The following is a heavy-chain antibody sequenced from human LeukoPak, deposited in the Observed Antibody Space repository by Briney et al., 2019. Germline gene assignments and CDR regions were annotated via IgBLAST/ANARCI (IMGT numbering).Heavy chain of an antibody. CDR2: VYYSGST. V-gene: IGHV4-61*01. CDR3: ARRKAVRPRDYYFDY. CDR1: DDSVSSDNYY. Sequence: PSETLSLTCTVSDDSVSSDNYYWSWIRQPPGKGLEWIGYVYYSGSTNCNPSLKSRVTISVDTSKNQFSLKLSSVTAADTAVYFCARRKAVRPRDYYFDYWGQGTLVTVSS. J-gene: IGHJ4*02. D-gene: IGHD6-6*01.